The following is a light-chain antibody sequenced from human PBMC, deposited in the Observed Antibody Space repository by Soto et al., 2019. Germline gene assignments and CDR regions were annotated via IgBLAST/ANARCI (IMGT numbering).Light chain of an antibody. V-gene: IGKV3-20*01. Sequence: ASQSVISTYLAWYQQKPGQAPRLLISGASTRATGVPDRFSGSGSGTDFTLTISRLEPEDFAVYYCQQYGRSRAFGQGTKVDIK. J-gene: IGKJ1*01. CDR3: QQYGRSRA. CDR2: GAS. CDR1: QSVISTY.